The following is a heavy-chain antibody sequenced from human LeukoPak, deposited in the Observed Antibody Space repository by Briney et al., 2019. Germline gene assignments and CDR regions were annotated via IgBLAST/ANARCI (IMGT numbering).Heavy chain of an antibody. J-gene: IGHJ6*02. D-gene: IGHD2-2*01. CDR3: ARWIEAYCSSTRCYYYDGMDV. V-gene: IGHV3-21*01. CDR1: GFTFSSYS. CDR2: ISSSSSYI. Sequence: PGGSLRLSCAASGFTFSSYSMNWVRQAPGKGLEWVSSISSSSSYIYYADSVKGRFTISRDNAKNSLYLQMNSLRAEDTAVYYCARWIEAYCSSTRCYYYDGMDVWGQGTTVTVSS.